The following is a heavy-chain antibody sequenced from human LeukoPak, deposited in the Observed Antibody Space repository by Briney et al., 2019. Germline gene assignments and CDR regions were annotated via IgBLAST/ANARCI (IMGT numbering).Heavy chain of an antibody. Sequence: GGSLRLSCTASGFVFSGSWMAWIREAPGKGLEWVAIIKKDGSEKYYVDSMKGRFTISRDNAKNSLFLQMNSLRAEDTAIYYCTTDTWYSAGHWGQGTLVTVSS. CDR2: IKKDGSEK. D-gene: IGHD2-15*01. V-gene: IGHV3-7*03. CDR3: TTDTWYSAGH. CDR1: GFVFSGSW. J-gene: IGHJ4*02.